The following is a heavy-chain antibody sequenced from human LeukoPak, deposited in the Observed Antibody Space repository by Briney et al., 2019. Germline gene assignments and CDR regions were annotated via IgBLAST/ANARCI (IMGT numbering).Heavy chain of an antibody. CDR2: ISGSGGST. V-gene: IGHV3-23*01. D-gene: IGHD3-3*01. Sequence: GGSLRLSCAASGFTFSSYAMSWVRQAPGKGLEWVSAISGSGGSTYYADSVKGRFTISRDNSKNTLYLQMGSLRAEDMAVYYCARPFLRFLEWLPSPLDYWGQGTLVTVSS. J-gene: IGHJ4*02. CDR1: GFTFSSYA. CDR3: ARPFLRFLEWLPSPLDY.